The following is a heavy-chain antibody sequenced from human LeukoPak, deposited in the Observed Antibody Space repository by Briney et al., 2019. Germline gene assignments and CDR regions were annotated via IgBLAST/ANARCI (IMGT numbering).Heavy chain of an antibody. V-gene: IGHV1-18*01. CDR3: ASCAGGYYNAYFDY. D-gene: IGHD3-22*01. CDR2: ISAYNGNT. Sequence: ASVKVSCKASGYTFTSYGISWLRQAPGQGLEWMGWISAYNGNTNYAQKLQGRVTMTTDTSTSTAYMELSSLRSEDTAVYYCASCAGGYYNAYFDYWGQGALVTVSS. CDR1: GYTFTSYG. J-gene: IGHJ4*02.